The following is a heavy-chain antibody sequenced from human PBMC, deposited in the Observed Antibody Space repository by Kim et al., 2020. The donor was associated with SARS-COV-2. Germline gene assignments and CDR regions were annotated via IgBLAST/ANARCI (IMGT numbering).Heavy chain of an antibody. V-gene: IGHV3-23*01. Sequence: GGSLRLSCAASGFTFSNSAMRWVRQAPGKGLECVSSISGSGVNTVYADSVKGRFTISRDNSKDTLYLQMNSLRAEDTAIYYCVCGQSWSFAFCGQGTLVTVSS. CDR3: VCGQSWSFAF. J-gene: IGHJ4*02. CDR1: GFTFSNSA. CDR2: ISGSGVNT. D-gene: IGHD1-26*01.